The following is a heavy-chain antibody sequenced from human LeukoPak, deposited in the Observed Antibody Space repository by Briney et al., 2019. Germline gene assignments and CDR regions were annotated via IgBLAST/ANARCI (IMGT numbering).Heavy chain of an antibody. CDR3: ARDYKYAFDN. V-gene: IGHV3-48*01. Sequence: GRSLRLSCAASGFTFSDYSMNWVRQAPGKGLEWISYIGIDSGNTNYADSVKGRSTISGDKAKNSLYLQMNSLRVEDTAVYYCARDYKYAFDNWGQGTLVTVSS. CDR1: GFTFSDYS. CDR2: IGIDSGNT. J-gene: IGHJ4*02. D-gene: IGHD5-24*01.